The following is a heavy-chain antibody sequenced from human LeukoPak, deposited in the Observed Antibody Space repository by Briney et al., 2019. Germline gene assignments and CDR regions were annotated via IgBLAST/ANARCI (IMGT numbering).Heavy chain of an antibody. CDR3: ANKRGYSYGYFDY. J-gene: IGHJ4*02. D-gene: IGHD5-18*01. CDR1: GFTVSSNY. V-gene: IGHV3-74*03. CDR2: ISPDGNSA. Sequence: PGGSLRLSCAASGFTVSSNYMSWVRQAPGKGLVWVSRISPDGNSATYADSVKGRFTISRDNSKNTLYLQMNSLRAEDTAVYYCANKRGYSYGYFDYWGQGTLVTVSS.